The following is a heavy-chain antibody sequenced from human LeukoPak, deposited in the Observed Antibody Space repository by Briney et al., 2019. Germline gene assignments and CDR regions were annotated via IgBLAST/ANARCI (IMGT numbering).Heavy chain of an antibody. CDR3: AKYSSSPTASYYFDY. CDR2: ISGCGGSI. CDR1: GFTFSRYA. D-gene: IGHD6-13*01. Sequence: GGSLRLFCAVSGFTFSRYAMSGVRQARGGGVEWVSDISGCGGSIYYADSVKGRFTSCRENAKNTPYLQIHSLRPEDTAVYYCAKYSSSPTASYYFDYWVQPTLVTVSS. V-gene: IGHV3-23*01. J-gene: IGHJ4*02.